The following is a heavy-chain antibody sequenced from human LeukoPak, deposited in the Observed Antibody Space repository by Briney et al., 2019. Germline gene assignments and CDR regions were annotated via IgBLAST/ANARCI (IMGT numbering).Heavy chain of an antibody. J-gene: IGHJ4*02. CDR2: ISSSSSTI. CDR3: ARDTTQIEFDY. D-gene: IGHD1-1*01. V-gene: IGHV3-48*01. Sequence: GGSLRLPCAASGFTFRSYSMNWVRQAPGKGLEWVSYISSSSSTIYYADSVKGRFTISRDNAKNSLYLQMNSLRAEDTAVYYCARDTTQIEFDYWGQGTLVTVSS. CDR1: GFTFRSYS.